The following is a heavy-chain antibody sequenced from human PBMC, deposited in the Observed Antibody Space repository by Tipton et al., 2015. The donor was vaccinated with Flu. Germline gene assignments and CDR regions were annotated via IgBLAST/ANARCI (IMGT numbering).Heavy chain of an antibody. Sequence: TLSLTCTVSGDSMSSFYWTWIRQPAGKGLEWIGRMSASGSSKYKPSLKSRVTMSVDTSKNQFSLRLTSVTSADTAVYYCARGSGSGTDVTFYFWGQGRLVTVSS. CDR3: ARGSGSGTDVTFYF. CDR2: MSASGSS. D-gene: IGHD3-10*01. V-gene: IGHV4-4*07. CDR1: GDSMSSFY. J-gene: IGHJ4*02.